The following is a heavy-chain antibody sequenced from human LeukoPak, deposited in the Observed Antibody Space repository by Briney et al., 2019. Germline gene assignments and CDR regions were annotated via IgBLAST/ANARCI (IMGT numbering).Heavy chain of an antibody. CDR1: GFTFSSYG. CDR2: ISYDGSNK. CDR3: AKDIQLST. D-gene: IGHD5-24*01. Sequence: GRSLRLSCAASGFTFSSYGMHWVRQAPGKGLEWVAVISYDGSNKYYADSVKGRFTISRDNSKNTLSLQMNSLRVEDTAMYFCAKDIQLSTWGLGTMVIVSS. J-gene: IGHJ3*01. V-gene: IGHV3-30*18.